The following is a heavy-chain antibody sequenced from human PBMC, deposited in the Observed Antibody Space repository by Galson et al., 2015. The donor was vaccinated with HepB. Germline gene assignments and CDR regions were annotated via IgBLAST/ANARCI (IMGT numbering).Heavy chain of an antibody. V-gene: IGHV3-53*01. D-gene: IGHD3-3*01. CDR3: ARGPPYDFWSGYPIFDWYFDL. J-gene: IGHJ2*01. Sequence: LTLTCTFSGFSPSTSGMCVSWVRQAPGKGLEWVSVIYSGGSTYYADSVKGRFTISRDNSKNTLYLQMNSLRAEDTAVYYCARGPPYDFWSGYPIFDWYFDLWGRGTLVTVSS. CDR2: IYSGGST. CDR1: GFSPSTSGMC.